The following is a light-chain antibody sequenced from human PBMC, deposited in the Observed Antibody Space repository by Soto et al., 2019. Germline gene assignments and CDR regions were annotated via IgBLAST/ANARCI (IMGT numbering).Light chain of an antibody. CDR1: SSDIGIYNL. J-gene: IGLJ3*02. V-gene: IGLV2-23*02. Sequence: QSVLTQPASVSGSPGQSITISCTGTSSDIGIYNLVSWYQHHPGKAPKLIIYEATKRPSGVSNRFSGSKSGNTASLTISGLQAEDEADYYCCLSASSTPFMFGGGTKLTVL. CDR3: CLSASSTPFM. CDR2: EAT.